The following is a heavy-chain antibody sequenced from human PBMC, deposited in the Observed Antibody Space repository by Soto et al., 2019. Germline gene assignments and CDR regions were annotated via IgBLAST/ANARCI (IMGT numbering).Heavy chain of an antibody. CDR1: GGSFSGYY. Sequence: QVQLQQWGAGLLKPSETLSLTCAVYGGSFSGYYWSWIRQPPGKGLEWIGEINHSGSTNYNPSLKSRVTISVDTYKNQFSLKLSSVTAADTAVYYCARDGYRTKDIVVVVAATRAFDIWGQGTMVTVSS. V-gene: IGHV4-34*01. J-gene: IGHJ3*02. CDR3: ARDGYRTKDIVVVVAATRAFDI. CDR2: INHSGST. D-gene: IGHD2-15*01.